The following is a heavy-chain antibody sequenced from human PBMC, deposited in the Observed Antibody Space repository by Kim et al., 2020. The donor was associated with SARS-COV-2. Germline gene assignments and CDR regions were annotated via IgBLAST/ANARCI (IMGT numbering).Heavy chain of an antibody. CDR1: GGSFSGYY. J-gene: IGHJ4*02. V-gene: IGHV4-34*01. CDR2: INHSGRT. Sequence: SETLSLTCAVYGGSFSGYYWSWIRQSPGKGLEWIGEINHSGRTNYNPSLKSRVTISVDTSKNQFSLKLTSVTAADTGVYFCSRRLSNTSGWGSHYCGFWGPGSLVTVSS. D-gene: IGHD3-10*01. CDR3: SRRLSNTSGWGSHYCGF.